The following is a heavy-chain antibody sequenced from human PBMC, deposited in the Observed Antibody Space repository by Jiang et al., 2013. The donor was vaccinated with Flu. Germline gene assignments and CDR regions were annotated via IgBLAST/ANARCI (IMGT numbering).Heavy chain of an antibody. J-gene: IGHJ4*02. CDR2: IYTSGST. CDR1: GGSISSSSYY. D-gene: IGHD3-22*01. Sequence: VKPSQTLSLTCTVSGGSISSSSYYWGWIRQPPGKGLEWIGSIYTSGSTNYNPSLKSRVTISVDTSKNQFSLKLSSVTAADTAVYYCARDYDSSGYYTYWGQGTLVTVSS. V-gene: IGHV4-61*02. CDR3: ARDYDSSGYYTY.